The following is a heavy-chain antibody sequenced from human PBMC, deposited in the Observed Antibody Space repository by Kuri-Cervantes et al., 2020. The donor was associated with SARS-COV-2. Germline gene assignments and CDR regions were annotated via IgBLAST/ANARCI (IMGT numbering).Heavy chain of an antibody. J-gene: IGHJ3*02. CDR1: GFTFSSYA. D-gene: IGHD2-2*01. V-gene: IGHV3-30-3*01. CDR3: ARGRCSSTSCRVGRGAFDI. CDR2: ISYDGSNK. Sequence: LSLTCAASGFTFSSYAMHWVRQAPGKGLEWVAVISYDGSNKYYADSVKGRFTISRDNSKNRLYLQMNSLSAEDTAVYYCARGRCSSTSCRVGRGAFDIWGQGTMVTVSS.